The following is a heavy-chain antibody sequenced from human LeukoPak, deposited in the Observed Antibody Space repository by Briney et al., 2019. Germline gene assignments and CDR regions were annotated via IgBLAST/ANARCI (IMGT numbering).Heavy chain of an antibody. D-gene: IGHD3-22*01. V-gene: IGHV3-30*04. CDR2: ISYDGSNK. CDR3: AKDSPYYYDSSGYSPFDY. CDR1: GFTFSSYA. Sequence: PGGSLRLSCAASGFTFSSYAMHWVRQAPGKGLEWVAVISYDGSNKYYADSVKGRFTISRDNSKNMLYLQMNSLRAEDTAVYYCAKDSPYYYDSSGYSPFDYWGQGTLVTVSS. J-gene: IGHJ4*02.